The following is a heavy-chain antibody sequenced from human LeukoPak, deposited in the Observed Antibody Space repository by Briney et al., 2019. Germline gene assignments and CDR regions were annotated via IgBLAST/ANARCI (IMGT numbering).Heavy chain of an antibody. CDR1: GFTFSTFA. CDR2: ISNTGSII. J-gene: IGHJ4*02. Sequence: GGSLRLSCEASGFTFSTFAMIWVRQAPGKGLEWISYISNTGSIIYYADSVKGRFTISRDNSKNTLYLQMNSLRAEDTAVYYCAKANSIGCSSTSCYYYWGQGTLVTVSS. V-gene: IGHV3-23*01. CDR3: AKANSIGCSSTSCYYY. D-gene: IGHD2-2*01.